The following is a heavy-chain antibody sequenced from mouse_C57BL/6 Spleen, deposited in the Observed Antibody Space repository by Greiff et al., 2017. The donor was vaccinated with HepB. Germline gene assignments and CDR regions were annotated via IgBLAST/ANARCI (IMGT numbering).Heavy chain of an antibody. CDR3: ARRGTTVVATYDWYFDV. CDR1: GYTFTSYG. Sequence: QVQLQQSGAELARPGASVKLSCKASGYTFTSYGISWVKQRTGQGLEWIGEIYPRSGNTYYNEKFKGKATLTADKSSSTAYMALRSLTSEDSAVYFCARRGTTVVATYDWYFDVWGTGTTVTVSS. V-gene: IGHV1-81*01. D-gene: IGHD1-1*01. CDR2: IYPRSGNT. J-gene: IGHJ1*03.